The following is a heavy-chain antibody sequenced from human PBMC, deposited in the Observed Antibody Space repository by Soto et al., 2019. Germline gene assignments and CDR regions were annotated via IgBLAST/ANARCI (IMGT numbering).Heavy chain of an antibody. Sequence: GESLKISCKGSGYSFTSYWIGWVRQMPGKGLEWMGIIYPGDSDTRYSPSFQGQVTISADKSISTAYLQWSSLKASDTAMYYCARFSGGSYNTYYFYYGMDVWGQGTTVTVSS. CDR2: IYPGDSDT. J-gene: IGHJ6*02. D-gene: IGHD2-15*01. CDR1: GYSFTSYW. V-gene: IGHV5-51*01. CDR3: ARFSGGSYNTYYFYYGMDV.